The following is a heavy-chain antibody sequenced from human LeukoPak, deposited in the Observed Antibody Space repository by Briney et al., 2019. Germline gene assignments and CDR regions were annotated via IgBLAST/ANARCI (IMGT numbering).Heavy chain of an antibody. D-gene: IGHD6-19*01. CDR2: ISSNGGST. V-gene: IGHV3-64*01. J-gene: IGHJ6*03. Sequence: GGSLRLSCAASGFTFSSYAMHWVRQAPGKGLEYVSAISSNGGSTYYANSVKGRFTISRDNSKNTLYLQMGSLRAEDMAVYYCARERGEQWLEYYYYYYYMDVWGKGTTVTISS. CDR1: GFTFSSYA. CDR3: ARERGEQWLEYYYYYYYMDV.